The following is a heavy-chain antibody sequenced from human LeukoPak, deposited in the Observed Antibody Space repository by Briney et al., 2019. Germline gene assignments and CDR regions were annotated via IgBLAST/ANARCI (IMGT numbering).Heavy chain of an antibody. Sequence: PSETLSLTCTVSGGSISSSSYYWGWIRQPPGKGLEWIGSIYYSGSTYYNPSLKSRVTISVDTSKNQFSLKLSSVTAADAAVYYCAREGAAAGTGLDYWGQGTLVTVSS. V-gene: IGHV4-39*07. CDR1: GGSISSSSYY. J-gene: IGHJ4*02. CDR3: AREGAAAGTGLDY. D-gene: IGHD6-13*01. CDR2: IYYSGST.